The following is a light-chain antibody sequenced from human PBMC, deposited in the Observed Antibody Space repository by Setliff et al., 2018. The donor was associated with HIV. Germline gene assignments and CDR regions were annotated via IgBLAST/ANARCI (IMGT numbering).Light chain of an antibody. CDR2: DVS. V-gene: IGLV2-14*01. Sequence: QSALAQSASVSGSPGQSITISCTGTSSDIGDYNFVSWYQQHPGKAPKLMIYDVSKRPSGVSNRLSGSKSGSTASLTISGLQAEDEGDYYCSSYAGSNKGVFGTGTKVTVL. J-gene: IGLJ1*01. CDR3: SSYAGSNKGV. CDR1: SSDIGDYNF.